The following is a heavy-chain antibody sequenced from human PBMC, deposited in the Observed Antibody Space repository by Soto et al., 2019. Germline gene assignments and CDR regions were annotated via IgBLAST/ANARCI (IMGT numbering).Heavy chain of an antibody. D-gene: IGHD1-7*01. CDR3: ARIKNNWNYWLFDY. J-gene: IGHJ4*02. Sequence: VKVSCKASGYTFTSYAMHWVRQAPGQRLEWMGWTNAGNGNTKYSQKFQGRVTITRDTSASTAYMELSSLRSEDTAVYYCARIKNNWNYWLFDYWGQGTLVTVSS. CDR1: GYTFTSYA. V-gene: IGHV1-3*01. CDR2: TNAGNGNT.